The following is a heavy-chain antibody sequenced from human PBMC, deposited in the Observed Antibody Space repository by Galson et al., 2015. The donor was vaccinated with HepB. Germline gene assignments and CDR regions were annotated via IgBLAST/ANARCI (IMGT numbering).Heavy chain of an antibody. Sequence: SLRLSCAASGFTFKNYGMSWVRQAPGKGLEWVSTIKASGTDTYYAASVKGRFTVRRDNSRSTLYLETSSLRGDDTAIYYCAKRPEYAKKWYYFENWGRGTLVTVS. CDR1: GFTFKNYG. V-gene: IGHV3-23*05. J-gene: IGHJ4*01. D-gene: IGHD2-15*01. CDR2: IKASGTDT. CDR3: AKRPEYAKKWYYFEN.